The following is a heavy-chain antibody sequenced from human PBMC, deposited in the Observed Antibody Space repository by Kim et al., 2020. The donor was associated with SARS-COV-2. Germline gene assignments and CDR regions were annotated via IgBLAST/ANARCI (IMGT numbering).Heavy chain of an antibody. CDR2: MNPNSGNT. CDR3: ARGPFPITTMGDNWFDP. Sequence: ASVKVSCKASGYTFTSYDINWVRQATGQGLEWMGWMNPNSGNTGYAQKFQGRVTMTRNTSISTAYMELSSLRSEDTAVYYCARGPFPITTMGDNWFDPWGQGTLVTVSS. V-gene: IGHV1-8*01. J-gene: IGHJ5*02. CDR1: GYTFTSYD. D-gene: IGHD3-22*01.